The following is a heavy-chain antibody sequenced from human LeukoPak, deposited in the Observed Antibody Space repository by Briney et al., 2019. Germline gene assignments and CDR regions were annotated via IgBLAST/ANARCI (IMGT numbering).Heavy chain of an antibody. D-gene: IGHD3-10*01. J-gene: IGHJ6*02. CDR1: GYSFTSYY. CDR2: INPSSGGT. Sequence: AASVKVSCKASGYSFTSYYMLWVRQAPGQGPEWMGIINPSSGGTDYAQKFQGRITMTRDTSTRTVYMELSRLTFEDTAVYYCARDYYYGSGTVPANYGMDVWGQGTTVTVSS. V-gene: IGHV1-46*01. CDR3: ARDYYYGSGTVPANYGMDV.